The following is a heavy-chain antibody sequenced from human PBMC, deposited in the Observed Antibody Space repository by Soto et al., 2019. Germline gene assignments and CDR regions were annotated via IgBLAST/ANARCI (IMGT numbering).Heavy chain of an antibody. CDR2: IYSGDRT. J-gene: IGHJ4*02. CDR1: GFTVSTFY. CDR3: AKDVEGFITVLHD. Sequence: GGSLRLSCAASGFTVSTFYMNWIRQAPGKGLEWVSVIYSGDRTSYADSVRGRFTISRDSSKNTLYLQMNSLRAEDTAVYYCAKDVEGFITVLHDWGQGTQVTVSS. D-gene: IGHD3-22*01. V-gene: IGHV3-66*01.